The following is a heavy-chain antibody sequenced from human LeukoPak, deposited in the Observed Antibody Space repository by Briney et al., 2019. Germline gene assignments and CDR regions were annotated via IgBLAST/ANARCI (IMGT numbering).Heavy chain of an antibody. CDR2: IYYSGST. V-gene: IGHV4-59*01. D-gene: IGHD2-2*01. CDR3: ARQYCGSTGRYPYFDY. CDR1: GGSISSYY. J-gene: IGHJ4*02. Sequence: PSETLSLTCTVSGGSISSYYWSWIRQPPGKGLEWIGYIYYSGSTNYNPSLKSRVTISVDTSKNQFSLKLSSVTAADTAVYYCARQYCGSTGRYPYFDYWGQGTLVTVSS.